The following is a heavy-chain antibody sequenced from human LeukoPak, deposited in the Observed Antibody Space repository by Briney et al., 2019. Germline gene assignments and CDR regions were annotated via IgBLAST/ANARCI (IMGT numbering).Heavy chain of an antibody. CDR1: GGSISSYY. CDR3: ARDEYSSSSFDY. CDR2: IYTSGST. Sequence: SETLSLTCTVSGGSISSYYWSWIRQPAGKGLERIGRIYTSGSTNYNPSLKSRVTMSVDTSKNQLSLKLSSVTAADTAVYYCARDEYSSSSFDYWGQGTLVTVSS. J-gene: IGHJ4*02. D-gene: IGHD6-6*01. V-gene: IGHV4-4*07.